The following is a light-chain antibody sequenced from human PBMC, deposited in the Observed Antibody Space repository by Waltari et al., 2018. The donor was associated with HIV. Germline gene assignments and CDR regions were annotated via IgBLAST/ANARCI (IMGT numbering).Light chain of an antibody. CDR2: SNN. Sequence: QSVLAQPPSASGTPGQRVTISCSGSTSNIGGNTVSWYQQLPGTAPKLLICSNNQRPSGVPDRFSGSTSGTSASLVISGLQSEDEADYYCAAWDDSLKGGAFGPGTKVTVL. CDR1: TSNIGGNT. V-gene: IGLV1-44*01. CDR3: AAWDDSLKGGA. J-gene: IGLJ1*01.